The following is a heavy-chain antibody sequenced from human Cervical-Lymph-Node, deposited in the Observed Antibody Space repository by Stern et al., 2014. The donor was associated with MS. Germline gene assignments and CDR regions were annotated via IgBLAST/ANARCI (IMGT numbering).Heavy chain of an antibody. CDR3: ARHSLGVYDSSGYPDY. V-gene: IGHV5-51*01. D-gene: IGHD3-22*01. Sequence: VQLVQSGAEVKKPGESLKISCKGSGYSFTSYWIGWVRQMPGKGLEGMGYIYPGDSDTRYSPSFQGQVTISADKSISTAYLQWSSLKASDTAMYYCARHSLGVYDSSGYPDYWGQGTLVTVSS. CDR1: GYSFTSYW. J-gene: IGHJ4*02. CDR2: IYPGDSDT.